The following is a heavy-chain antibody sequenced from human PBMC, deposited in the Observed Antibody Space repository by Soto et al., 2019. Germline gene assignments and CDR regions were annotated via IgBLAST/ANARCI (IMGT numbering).Heavy chain of an antibody. CDR2: IYHSGNT. D-gene: IGHD3-16*01. CDR3: ARIRDYYASPITIRPWFDP. CDR1: GDSISKNY. Sequence: SEALSVTCIVSGDSISKNYWSWIRQPPGKGPEWIGYIYHSGNTNYNPSLKSRVTISVDTSKNQFSLKLSSLTAADTAVYYCARIRDYYASPITIRPWFDPWGQGTLVT. V-gene: IGHV4-59*01. J-gene: IGHJ5*02.